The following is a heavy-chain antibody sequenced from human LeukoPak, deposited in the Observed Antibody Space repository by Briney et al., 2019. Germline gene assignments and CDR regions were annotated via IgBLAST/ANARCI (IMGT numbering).Heavy chain of an antibody. V-gene: IGHV4-61*02. D-gene: IGHD3-22*01. Sequence: PSETLSLTCTVSGGSISSGSYYWSWIRQPAGKGLEWIGRIYTSGSTNYNPSLKSRVTISVDTSKNQFSLKLSSVTAADTAVYYCARDDSSGYYVDYWGQGTLVTVSS. CDR2: IYTSGST. J-gene: IGHJ4*02. CDR3: ARDDSSGYYVDY. CDR1: GGSISSGSYY.